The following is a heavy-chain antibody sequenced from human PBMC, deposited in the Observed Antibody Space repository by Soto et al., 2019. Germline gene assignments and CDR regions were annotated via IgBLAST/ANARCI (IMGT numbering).Heavy chain of an antibody. J-gene: IGHJ4*02. D-gene: IGHD3-10*01. CDR3: ASTQFLVIIARGNY. V-gene: IGHV4-4*02. CDR1: GGSISSTNW. CDR2: IYHNGSP. Sequence: SETLSLTCVVSGGSISSTNWWTWVRQPPGKRLEWIGEIYHNGSPTYSPSLRGRATISVDKSNNQFSLRLRSVTAADTALYYCASTQFLVIIARGNYWGQGIPVTVSS.